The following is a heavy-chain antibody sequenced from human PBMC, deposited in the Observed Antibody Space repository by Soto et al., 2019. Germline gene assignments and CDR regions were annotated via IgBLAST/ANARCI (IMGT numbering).Heavy chain of an antibody. D-gene: IGHD3-10*01. CDR3: ASPFLSASGKG. Sequence: EVQLVESGGGLVQPGGSLRLSCAASGFTVRSNYMSWVRQAPGKGLEWVSFINSGGSTYYADSVKGRFTISRDNSKNTLYLQMNSLRAEDTAVYYCASPFLSASGKGWGQGTLVTVSS. V-gene: IGHV3-66*01. CDR1: GFTVRSNY. CDR2: INSGGST. J-gene: IGHJ4*02.